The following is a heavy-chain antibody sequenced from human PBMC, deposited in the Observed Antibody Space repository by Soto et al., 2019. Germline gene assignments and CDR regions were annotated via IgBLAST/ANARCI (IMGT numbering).Heavy chain of an antibody. CDR1: GFTFSNAW. J-gene: IGHJ6*02. D-gene: IGHD6-13*01. CDR2: IKSKTDGGTT. Sequence: PGGSLRLSCAASGFTFSNAWMNWVRQAPGKGLEWVGRIKSKTDGGTTDYAAPVKGRFTISRDDSKNTLYLQMNSLKTEDTAVYYCTTDGYSSSWIYYYYYGMDVWGQGTTVTAP. V-gene: IGHV3-15*07. CDR3: TTDGYSSSWIYYYYYGMDV.